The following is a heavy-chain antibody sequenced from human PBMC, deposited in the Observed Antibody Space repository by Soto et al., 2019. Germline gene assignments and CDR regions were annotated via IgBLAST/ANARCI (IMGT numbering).Heavy chain of an antibody. CDR2: INPSGGST. Sequence: QVQLVQSGAEVKKPGASVKVSCKASGYTFITYYMHWVRQAPGQGLEWMGIINPSGGSTSYAQKLQGRVSMTRDTSTSTVYMELSSLRSEDTAVYYCARVYCSGGSCYGIDYWGQGTLVTVSS. J-gene: IGHJ4*02. CDR1: GYTFITYY. D-gene: IGHD2-15*01. V-gene: IGHV1-46*01. CDR3: ARVYCSGGSCYGIDY.